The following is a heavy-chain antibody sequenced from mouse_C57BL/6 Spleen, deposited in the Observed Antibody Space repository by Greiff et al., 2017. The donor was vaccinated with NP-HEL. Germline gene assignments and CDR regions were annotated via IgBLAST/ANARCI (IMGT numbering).Heavy chain of an antibody. J-gene: IGHJ2*01. CDR3: VRTLYGNYLY. V-gene: IGHV1-53*01. D-gene: IGHD2-1*01. CDR2: INPSNGGT. CDR1: GYTFTSYW. Sequence: QVHVKQPGTELVKPGASVKLSCKASGYTFTSYWMHWVKQRPGQGLEWIGNINPSNGGTNYNEQFKSKATLTVDKSSSTAYMQLSSLTSEDSAVYYCVRTLYGNYLYWGQGTTLTVSS.